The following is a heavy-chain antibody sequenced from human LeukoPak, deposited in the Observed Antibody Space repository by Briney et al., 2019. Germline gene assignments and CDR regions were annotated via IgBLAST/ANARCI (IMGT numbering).Heavy chain of an antibody. J-gene: IGHJ4*02. Sequence: GGSLRLSCAASGFTFDDYAMHWVRQAPGKGLEWVSGISWTSGSIGYADSVKGRFTISKDNATNTLYLQMNSLRAEDMALYYCAKDLGSSGWYPGFDYWGQGTLVTVSS. CDR1: GFTFDDYA. CDR2: ISWTSGSI. D-gene: IGHD6-19*01. CDR3: AKDLGSSGWYPGFDY. V-gene: IGHV3-9*03.